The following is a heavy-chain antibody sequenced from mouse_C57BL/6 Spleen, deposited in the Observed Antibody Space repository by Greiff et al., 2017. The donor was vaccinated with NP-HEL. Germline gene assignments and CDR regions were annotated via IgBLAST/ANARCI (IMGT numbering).Heavy chain of an antibody. CDR2: IYPRSGNT. D-gene: IGHD3-3*01. Sequence: VKLMESGAELARPGASVKLSCKASGYTFTSYGISWVKQRTGQGLEWIGEIYPRSGNTYYNEKFKGKATLTADKSSSTAYMELRSLPSEDSAVYFCARSGLGDAMDYWGQGTSVTVSS. V-gene: IGHV1-81*01. CDR1: GYTFTSYG. CDR3: ARSGLGDAMDY. J-gene: IGHJ4*01.